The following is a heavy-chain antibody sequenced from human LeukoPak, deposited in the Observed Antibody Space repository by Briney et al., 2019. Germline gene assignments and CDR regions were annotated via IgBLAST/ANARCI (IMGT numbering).Heavy chain of an antibody. V-gene: IGHV4-34*01. CDR2: INHSGST. D-gene: IGHD4-17*01. J-gene: IGHJ5*02. Sequence: SETLSLTCAVYGGSFSGYYWSWIRQPPGKGLEWIGEINHSGSTNYNPSLKSRVTISVDTSKNQFSLKLSSVTAADTAVYYCARVHYDPNWFDPGGQGTLVTVSS. CDR1: GGSFSGYY. CDR3: ARVHYDPNWFDP.